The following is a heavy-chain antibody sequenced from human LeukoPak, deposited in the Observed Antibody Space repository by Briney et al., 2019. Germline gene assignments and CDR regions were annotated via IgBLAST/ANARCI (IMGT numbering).Heavy chain of an antibody. J-gene: IGHJ4*02. V-gene: IGHV3-11*04. Sequence: GGSLRLSCAASGFTFSDYYMSWIRQAPGKGLEWVSYISSSGDTIYYADSVKGRFTISRDNTKNSLYLQMNSLRAEDTAVYYCARDCSGGSCYDYWGQGTLVTVSS. CDR1: GFTFSDYY. CDR3: ARDCSGGSCYDY. D-gene: IGHD2-15*01. CDR2: ISSSGDTI.